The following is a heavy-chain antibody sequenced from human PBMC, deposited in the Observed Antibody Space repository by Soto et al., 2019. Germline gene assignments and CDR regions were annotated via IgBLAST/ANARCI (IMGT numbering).Heavy chain of an antibody. J-gene: IGHJ4*02. V-gene: IGHV3-21*01. Sequence: GSLRLSCAASGFTFSSYSMNWVRQAPGKGLEWVSSISSSSSYIYYADSVKGRFTISRDNAKNSLYLQMNSLRAEDTAVYYCARDTPKGYYYDSSGYVRFPFDYWGQGTLVTVSS. D-gene: IGHD3-22*01. CDR1: GFTFSSYS. CDR2: ISSSSSYI. CDR3: ARDTPKGYYYDSSGYVRFPFDY.